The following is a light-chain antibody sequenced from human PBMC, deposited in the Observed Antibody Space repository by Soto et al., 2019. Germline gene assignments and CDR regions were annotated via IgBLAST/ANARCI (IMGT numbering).Light chain of an antibody. Sequence: EIVLTQSPGTLSLSPGERATLSCRASQSVSSSSLAWYQQKPGQAPRLVIYSASSRATGIPDRFSGSGSGTDFTLTISRLEPEDFAVYYCQHYGSSSLTFGGGTKVEIK. CDR2: SAS. J-gene: IGKJ4*01. CDR3: QHYGSSSLT. V-gene: IGKV3-20*01. CDR1: QSVSSSS.